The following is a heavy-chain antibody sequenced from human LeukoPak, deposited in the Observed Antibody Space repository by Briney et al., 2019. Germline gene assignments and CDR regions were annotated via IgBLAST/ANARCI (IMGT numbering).Heavy chain of an antibody. D-gene: IGHD3-9*01. CDR1: GFTFSSYW. CDR2: INEDGSQN. CDR3: AKAPYCDIRGGLDV. V-gene: IGHV3-7*01. Sequence: PGGSLRLSCAASGFTFSSYWMSWVRQAPWKGLEWVANINEDGSQNYYMDSVKGRFTISRDNAKNSLYLQMNSLRAEDTAVYYCAKAPYCDIRGGLDVWGQGTTVTVSS. J-gene: IGHJ6*02.